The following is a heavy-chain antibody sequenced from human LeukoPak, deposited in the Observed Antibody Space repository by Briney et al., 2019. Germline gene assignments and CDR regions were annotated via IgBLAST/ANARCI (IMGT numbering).Heavy chain of an antibody. CDR2: INHSGGAT. J-gene: IGHJ4*02. CDR1: EFTFNNFA. D-gene: IGHD5-18*01. CDR3: AKLGYNYDY. V-gene: IGHV3-23*01. Sequence: PGGSLRLSCAASEFTFNNFAMTWVRQAPGKGLEWVSTINHSGGATYYADSVKGRFTISRDNSKNTLYLQMSSLTAEDTALYYCAKLGYNYDYWGQGTLVTVSS.